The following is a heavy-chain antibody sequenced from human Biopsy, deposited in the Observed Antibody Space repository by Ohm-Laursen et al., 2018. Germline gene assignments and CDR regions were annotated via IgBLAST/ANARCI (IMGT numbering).Heavy chain of an antibody. D-gene: IGHD4-17*01. CDR3: ARILGSTVTTYSAMDV. V-gene: IGHV2-26*01. Sequence: TQTLTLTCSVSGLSLSNGRMGVNWIRQPPGKALEWLAHIFPNDEKAYSTSLKSRLTISKDTSKSQVVLTMTNLDPVDTATYYCARILGSTVTTYSAMDVWGQGTTVTVSS. J-gene: IGHJ6*02. CDR1: GLSLSNGRMG. CDR2: IFPNDEK.